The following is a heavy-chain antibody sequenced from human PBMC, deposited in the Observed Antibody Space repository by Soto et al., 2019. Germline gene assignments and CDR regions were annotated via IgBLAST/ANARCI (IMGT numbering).Heavy chain of an antibody. Sequence: QVQLVESGGGVVQPGRSLRLSCAASGFIFSSYGMHWVRQAPGKGLEWVAVISYDGSNKYYADSVKGRFTISRDNSKNTLYLQMNSLRAEDTAVYYCAKDQIVGANMSASDYWGQGTLVTVSS. J-gene: IGHJ4*02. CDR3: AKDQIVGANMSASDY. CDR1: GFIFSSYG. V-gene: IGHV3-30*18. CDR2: ISYDGSNK. D-gene: IGHD1-26*01.